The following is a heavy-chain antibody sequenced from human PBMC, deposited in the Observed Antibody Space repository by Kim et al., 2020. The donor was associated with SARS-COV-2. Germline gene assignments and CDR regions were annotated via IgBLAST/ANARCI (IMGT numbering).Heavy chain of an antibody. J-gene: IGHJ4*02. CDR3: ATDMVHNSLDY. D-gene: IGHD3-10*01. CDR1: GFTFSNFW. CDR2: IAQDGSDK. Sequence: GGSLRLSCAASGFTFSNFWMSWVRQAPGKGLEWVADIAQDGSDKYYVDSMKGRFTISRDNAKNSLYLQVNSLRADDTAVYYCATDMVHNSLDYLGQGTLVTASS. V-gene: IGHV3-7*03.